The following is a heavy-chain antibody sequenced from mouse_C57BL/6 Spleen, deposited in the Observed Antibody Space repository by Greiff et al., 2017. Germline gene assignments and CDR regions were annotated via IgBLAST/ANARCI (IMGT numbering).Heavy chain of an antibody. V-gene: IGHV1-62-2*01. Sequence: VQLQQSGAELVKPGASVKLSCKASGYTFTEYTIHWVKQRSGQGLEWIGWFYPGRGSIKYNEKFKDKATLTADKSSSTVYMGLSRLTSEDSAVYFCARHEGRDYYGSSAWFAYWGQGTLVTVSA. J-gene: IGHJ3*01. CDR1: GYTFTEYT. CDR2: FYPGRGSI. D-gene: IGHD1-1*01. CDR3: ARHEGRDYYGSSAWFAY.